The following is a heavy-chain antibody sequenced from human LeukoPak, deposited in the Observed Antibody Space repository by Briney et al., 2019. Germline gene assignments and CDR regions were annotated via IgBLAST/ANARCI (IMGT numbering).Heavy chain of an antibody. CDR2: ISGSSGST. V-gene: IGHV3-23*01. CDR1: GFTFSNYA. D-gene: IGHD1-1*01. CDR3: AKGHSTSYFDY. J-gene: IGHJ4*02. Sequence: GGSLRLSCVASGFTFSNYAMSWVRQAPGKGLEWVSSISGSSGSTSYADSVKGRFTISRDKSKNTLYLQMNSLRAEDTAIYYCAKGHSTSYFDYWGQGTLVTVSS.